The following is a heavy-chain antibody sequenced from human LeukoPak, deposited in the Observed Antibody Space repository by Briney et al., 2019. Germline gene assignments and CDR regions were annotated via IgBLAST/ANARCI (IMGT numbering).Heavy chain of an antibody. J-gene: IGHJ3*02. D-gene: IGHD5-12*01. Sequence: AGGSLRLSCAASGFTFSSYSMNWVRQAPGKGLEWVSSISSSSSYIYYADSVKGRFTISRDESKSTLFLQMNSLRPEDTAVYYCAREWNSGYDDAFDIWGQGTMVTVSS. V-gene: IGHV3-21*01. CDR3: AREWNSGYDDAFDI. CDR1: GFTFSSYS. CDR2: ISSSSSYI.